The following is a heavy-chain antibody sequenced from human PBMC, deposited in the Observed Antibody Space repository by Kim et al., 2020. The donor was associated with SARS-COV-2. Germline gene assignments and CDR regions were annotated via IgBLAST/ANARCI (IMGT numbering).Heavy chain of an antibody. V-gene: IGHV3-23*01. CDR2: ISGSGGIT. CDR1: GFTFSSYA. D-gene: IGHD3-22*01. J-gene: IGHJ4*02. Sequence: GGSLRLSCAASGFTFSSYAMSWVRQAPGMGLEWVSAISGSGGITYYADSVKGRFTISRDNSKNTLYLQMNSMRAKDTAVYYCAKVPGVIYYDSSGNFDYWGQGTLVTVSS. CDR3: AKVPGVIYYDSSGNFDY.